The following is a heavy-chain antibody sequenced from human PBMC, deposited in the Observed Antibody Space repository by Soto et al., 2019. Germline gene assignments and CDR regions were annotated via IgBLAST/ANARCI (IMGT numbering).Heavy chain of an antibody. CDR3: AKGYSSSWYLYYYGMDV. CDR1: GFTFSSYG. D-gene: IGHD6-13*01. V-gene: IGHV3-30*18. Sequence: GGSLRLSCAASGFTFSSYGMHWVRQAPGKGLEWVAVISYDGSNKYYADSVKGRFTISRDNSKNTLYLQMNSLRAEDTAVYYCAKGYSSSWYLYYYGMDVWGQGTTVTVS. J-gene: IGHJ6*02. CDR2: ISYDGSNK.